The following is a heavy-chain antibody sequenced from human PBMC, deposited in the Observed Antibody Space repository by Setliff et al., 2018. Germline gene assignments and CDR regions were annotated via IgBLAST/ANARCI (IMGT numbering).Heavy chain of an antibody. CDR2: IYHSGST. D-gene: IGHD3-22*01. Sequence: PSETLFLTCTVSGYSISSGYYWGWIRQPPGKGLEWIGSIYHSGSTYYNPSLKSRVTISVDTSKNQFSLKLSSVTAADTAVYYCARAVLVVDAEDYWGQGTLVTVSS. CDR1: GYSISSGYY. CDR3: ARAVLVVDAEDY. V-gene: IGHV4-38-2*02. J-gene: IGHJ4*02.